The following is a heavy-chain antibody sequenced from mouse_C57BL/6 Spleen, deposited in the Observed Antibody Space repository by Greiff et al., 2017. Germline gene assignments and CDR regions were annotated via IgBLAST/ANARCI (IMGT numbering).Heavy chain of an antibody. Sequence: EVQLQQSGPVLVKPGASVKMSCKASGYTFTDYYMNWVKQSHGKSLEWIGVINPYNGGTSYNQKFKGKATLTVDKSSSTAYMELNSLTSEDSAVYYCARDRNYYGSSHYCDYGGQGTTLTVSS. CDR3: ARDRNYYGSSHYCDY. D-gene: IGHD1-1*01. CDR1: GYTFTDYY. CDR2: INPYNGGT. J-gene: IGHJ2*01. V-gene: IGHV1-19*01.